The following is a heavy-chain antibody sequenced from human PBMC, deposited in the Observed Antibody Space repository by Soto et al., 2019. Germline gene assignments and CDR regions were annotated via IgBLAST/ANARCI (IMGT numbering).Heavy chain of an antibody. CDR2: FEPEAGET. V-gene: IGHV1-24*01. J-gene: IGHJ4*02. CDR1: GNTLTELS. Sequence: QVQLMQSGAEVRKPGASVKVSCKVSGNTLTELSMQWVRQAPGKGPEWMGGFEPEAGETIYAQKFQGRVTMTEDTSTDTAYMELSSLRSEDTAVYYCATGLYSRTWYPPFDYWGQGTLVTVSS. D-gene: IGHD6-13*01. CDR3: ATGLYSRTWYPPFDY.